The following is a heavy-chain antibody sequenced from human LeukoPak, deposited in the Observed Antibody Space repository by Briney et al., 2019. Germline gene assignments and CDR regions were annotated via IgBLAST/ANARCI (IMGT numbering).Heavy chain of an antibody. V-gene: IGHV5-51*01. J-gene: IGHJ3*02. D-gene: IGHD2-15*01. CDR2: IYPCDSDT. CDR1: GYSFTSYW. CDR3: ATTSHYCSGGSCYFDGFDI. Sequence: GESLKISCKGSGYSFTSYWIGWVRQMPGKGLEWMGIIYPCDSDTRNSPSFQGQLTISADKSISTAYLQWSSLKASDTAMYYCATTSHYCSGGSCYFDGFDIWGQGTMVTVSS.